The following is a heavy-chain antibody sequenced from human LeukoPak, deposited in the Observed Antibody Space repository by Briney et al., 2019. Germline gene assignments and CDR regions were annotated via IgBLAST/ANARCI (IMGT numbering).Heavy chain of an antibody. J-gene: IGHJ4*02. D-gene: IGHD1-1*01. Sequence: PSETLSHTCAVYGGSFSGYYWSWIRQPPGKGLEWIGEINHSGSTNYNPSLKSRVTISVDTSKNQFSLKLSSVTAADTAVYYCARSHWRDYWGQGTLVTVSS. V-gene: IGHV4-34*01. CDR2: INHSGST. CDR3: ARSHWRDY. CDR1: GGSFSGYY.